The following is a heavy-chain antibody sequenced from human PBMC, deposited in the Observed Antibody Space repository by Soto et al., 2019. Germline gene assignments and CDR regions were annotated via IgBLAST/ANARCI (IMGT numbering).Heavy chain of an antibody. CDR2: ISIYVSYS. CDR1: GYVFSNYG. Sequence: VQLVQSGAELKMPGASVKVSCKTSGYVFSNYGLTWVRQAPGQGLEWMGWISIYVSYSHSSPKFHGRLIMTTDTSTNTVVMELRNLRIDATAVYVCAQKSSSDWLDSWGQGTLITISS. D-gene: IGHD6-13*01. CDR3: AQKSSSDWLDS. V-gene: IGHV1-18*01. J-gene: IGHJ5*01.